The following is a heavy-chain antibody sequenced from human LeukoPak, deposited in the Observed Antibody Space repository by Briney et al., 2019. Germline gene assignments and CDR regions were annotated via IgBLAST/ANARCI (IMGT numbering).Heavy chain of an antibody. CDR3: ARVEQQWLVHFDY. CDR1: GFTFSSYW. D-gene: IGHD6-19*01. V-gene: IGHV3-74*01. J-gene: IGHJ4*02. CDR2: INSDGRST. Sequence: PGGSLRLSCAASGFTFSSYWMHWVRQAPGKGLVWVSRINSDGRSTSYADSVKGRFTISRDNAKNTLYLQMTSLRAEDTAVYYCARVEQQWLVHFDYWGQGTLVTVSS.